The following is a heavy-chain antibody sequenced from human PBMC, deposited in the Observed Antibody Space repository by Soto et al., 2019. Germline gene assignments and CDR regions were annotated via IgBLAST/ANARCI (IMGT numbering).Heavy chain of an antibody. J-gene: IGHJ4*02. CDR3: AKDSPTVTPYFDY. Sequence: QVQLGESGGGVVQPGRSLRLSCAASGFTFSSYGMHWVRQAPGKGLEWVAVISYDGRNKYYADSVKGRFTISRDNSKNTLYLQMNSLIAEDTAVYYGAKDSPTVTPYFDYWGQGTLVTVSS. V-gene: IGHV3-30*18. D-gene: IGHD4-17*01. CDR2: ISYDGRNK. CDR1: GFTFSSYG.